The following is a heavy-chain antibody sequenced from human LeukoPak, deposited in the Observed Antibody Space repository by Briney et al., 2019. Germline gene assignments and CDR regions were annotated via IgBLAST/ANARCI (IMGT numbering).Heavy chain of an antibody. D-gene: IGHD2-15*01. J-gene: IGHJ4*02. V-gene: IGHV1-18*01. Sequence: ASVKVSCKASGYTFXXXXXSWVRQAPGQGLEWMXWXSXXXXXXXYXXXXXGXXXXXTXXSTSTAYMELRSLRSDDTAVYYCAREGVVVACYDYWGQGTLVTVSS. CDR3: AREGVVVACYDY. CDR2: XSXXXXXX. CDR1: GYTFXXXX.